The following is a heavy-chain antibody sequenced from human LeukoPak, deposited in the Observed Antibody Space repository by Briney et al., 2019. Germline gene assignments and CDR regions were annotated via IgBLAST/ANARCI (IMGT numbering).Heavy chain of an antibody. Sequence: GGSLRLSCAASGFTFRSYSMNWVRQAPGKGLEWVSAIDPSSTYIYYADSVKGRFTISRDNAENSLYLQMNSLRVEDTAVYYCARAPTVLVGYCSSSSCQADYWGQGTLATVSS. CDR1: GFTFRSYS. CDR3: ARAPTVLVGYCSSSSCQADY. D-gene: IGHD2-2*01. V-gene: IGHV3-21*01. J-gene: IGHJ4*02. CDR2: IDPSSTYI.